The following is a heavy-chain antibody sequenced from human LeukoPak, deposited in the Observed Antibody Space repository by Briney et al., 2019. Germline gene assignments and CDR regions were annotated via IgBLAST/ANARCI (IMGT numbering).Heavy chain of an antibody. Sequence: GGSLRLSCAASGLTFSSNAMSWVRQAPGKGLEWVSAISGSGGSTYYADSVKGRFTISRDNSKNTLYLQMNSLRAEDTAVYYCAKDRGGFGDYFDYWGQGTLVTVSS. CDR3: AKDRGGFGDYFDY. J-gene: IGHJ4*02. D-gene: IGHD3-10*01. V-gene: IGHV3-23*01. CDR1: GLTFSSNA. CDR2: ISGSGGST.